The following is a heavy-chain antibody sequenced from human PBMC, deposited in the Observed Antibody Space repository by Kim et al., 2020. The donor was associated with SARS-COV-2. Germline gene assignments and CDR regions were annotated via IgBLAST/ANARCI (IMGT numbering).Heavy chain of an antibody. Sequence: GGSLRLSCKASGFVFSAYWMYWVHQFPGKGLVWVSRIHSDGRVTNYADSVKGRFTISRDNAKDTLYLQMNSLKTEDTAVYYCARDVLYSGSHETARWGQGTLVSVSP. D-gene: IGHD1-26*01. J-gene: IGHJ4*02. CDR2: IHSDGRVT. V-gene: IGHV3-74*01. CDR3: ARDVLYSGSHETAR. CDR1: GFVFSAYW.